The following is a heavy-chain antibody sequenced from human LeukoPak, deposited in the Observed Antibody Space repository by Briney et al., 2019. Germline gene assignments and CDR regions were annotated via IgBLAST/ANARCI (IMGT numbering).Heavy chain of an antibody. J-gene: IGHJ4*02. CDR3: AKARELPTSQFDY. CDR1: GFTFISYA. CDR2: ISGSGGST. Sequence: GGSLRLSCAASGFTFISYAMSWVRQAPGKGLEWVSAISGSGGSTYYADSVKGRFTISRDNSKNTLYLQMNSLRAEDTAVYYCAKARELPTSQFDYWGQGTLVTVSS. V-gene: IGHV3-23*01. D-gene: IGHD1-26*01.